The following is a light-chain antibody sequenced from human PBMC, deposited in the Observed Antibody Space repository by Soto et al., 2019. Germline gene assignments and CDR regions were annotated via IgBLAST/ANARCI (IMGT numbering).Light chain of an antibody. CDR1: QSVDSSY. J-gene: IGKJ5*01. CDR3: QQYGASFLT. Sequence: EIVLTQSPGTVSLSPGERATLFCRASQSVDSSYLAWYQQKPGQAPRLLIYAASSRAAGVPDRFGGSGAGTDFTLTISRLEPEDFAVYYCQQYGASFLTFGQGTRLEI. V-gene: IGKV3-20*01. CDR2: AAS.